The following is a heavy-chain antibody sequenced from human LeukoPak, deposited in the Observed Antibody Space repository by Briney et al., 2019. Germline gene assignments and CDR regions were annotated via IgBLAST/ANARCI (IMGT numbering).Heavy chain of an antibody. CDR3: ARVIEYSGRFDP. J-gene: IGHJ5*02. CDR1: GVSISGGDY. D-gene: IGHD1-26*01. CDR2: IFYRGNT. V-gene: IGHV4-31*03. Sequence: SETLSLTCIVSGVSISGGDYWNWIRQHPGKGLEWIGYIFYRGNTYYSPSLKSRVSMSIDTSKNRFSLMLSSVTAADTAVYYCARVIEYSGRFDPWGQGTLVTVFS.